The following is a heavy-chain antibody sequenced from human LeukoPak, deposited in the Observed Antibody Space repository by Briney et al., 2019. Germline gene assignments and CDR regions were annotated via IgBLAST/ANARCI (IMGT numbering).Heavy chain of an antibody. CDR3: AAFYYDSSGYYYFDY. CDR1: GGSISSGDYY. D-gene: IGHD3-22*01. J-gene: IGHJ4*02. Sequence: PSETLSLTCTVSGGSISSGDYYWSWIRQPPGKGLEWIGEINHSGSTNYNPSLKSRVTISVDTSKNQFSLKLSSVTAADTAVYYCAAFYYDSSGYYYFDYWGQGTLVTVSS. V-gene: IGHV4-39*07. CDR2: INHSGST.